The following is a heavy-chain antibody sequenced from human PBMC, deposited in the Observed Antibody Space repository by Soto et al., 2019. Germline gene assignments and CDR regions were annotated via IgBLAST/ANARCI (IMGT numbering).Heavy chain of an antibody. Sequence: PXVSLRLSCAASGFTFSSYGMHGVRQAPGKGLEWVAVISYDGSNRDYADSVKGRFTISRDNSKNTLYLQMNNLRAEDTAVYYCARGDGYNDHAIDIWGQGTMVTVSS. CDR1: GFTFSSYG. CDR3: ARGDGYNDHAIDI. D-gene: IGHD2-21*01. CDR2: ISYDGSNR. V-gene: IGHV3-30*03. J-gene: IGHJ3*02.